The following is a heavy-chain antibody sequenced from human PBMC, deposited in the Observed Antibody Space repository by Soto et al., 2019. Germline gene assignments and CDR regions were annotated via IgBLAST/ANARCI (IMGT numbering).Heavy chain of an antibody. Sequence: QVQLVQSGAVVKKPGASVKVSCKASGYTFNSYSMHWVRQAPGQGLAWMGIINPRGGSTSSAQKFQGRATMTRDTTTSTVYMELSCLTSEDTAVYDCARGGRDGSGTYDIFWGQGTVVTVSS. CDR1: GYTFNSYS. CDR3: ARGGRDGSGTYDIF. CDR2: INPRGGST. D-gene: IGHD3-10*01. V-gene: IGHV1-46*02. J-gene: IGHJ4*02.